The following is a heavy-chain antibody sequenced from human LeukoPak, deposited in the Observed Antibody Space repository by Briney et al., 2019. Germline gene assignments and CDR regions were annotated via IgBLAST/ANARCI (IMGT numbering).Heavy chain of an antibody. V-gene: IGHV4-39*01. CDR3: ARRLGTAFDI. D-gene: IGHD1-1*01. CDR2: IYYSGST. J-gene: IGHJ3*02. Sequence: SETLSLTCTVSGVSISSRSYYWGWIRQPPGKGLEWIGSIYYSGSTYYNPSLKSRVTIFVDTSTNQFSLKLSSATAADTAVYYCARRLGTAFDIWSQGTMVTVSS. CDR1: GVSISSRSYY.